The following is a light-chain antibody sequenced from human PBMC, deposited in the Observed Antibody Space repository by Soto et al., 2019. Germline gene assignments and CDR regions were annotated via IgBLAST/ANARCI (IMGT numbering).Light chain of an antibody. CDR2: GAS. J-gene: IGKJ1*01. CDR3: QQYNNWPPRT. V-gene: IGKV3-15*01. Sequence: EIVMTQYPATLSVSPGEGATLSCRASQSVSSDLAWYQQKPGQAPRLLIYGASTRATGIPARFSGSGSGTEFTLTISSLQSEDFAVYYCQQYNNWPPRTFGQGTKVDIK. CDR1: QSVSSD.